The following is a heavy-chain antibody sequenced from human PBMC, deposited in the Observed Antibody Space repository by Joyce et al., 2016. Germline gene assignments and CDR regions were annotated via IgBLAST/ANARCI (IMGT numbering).Heavy chain of an antibody. CDR1: GGTVSSTIAA. J-gene: IGHJ5*02. V-gene: IGHV6-1*01. Sequence: QVHLQQSGPGLVKPSQTLSLTCEISGGTVSSTIAAWSWIRQSPSGGLEWLARAYYRSQCFMDYAESVKSRIINNPDTSKNQLSLQLNSVTPEDTAVDYCARGSHKSGWSWGQGTLVTVSS. CDR2: AYYRSQCFM. CDR3: ARGSHKSGWS. D-gene: IGHD6-19*01.